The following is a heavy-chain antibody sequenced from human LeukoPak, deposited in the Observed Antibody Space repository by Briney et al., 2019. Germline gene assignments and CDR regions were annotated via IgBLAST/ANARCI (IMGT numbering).Heavy chain of an antibody. CDR3: ASPAVWGELSLRY. V-gene: IGHV3-48*03. D-gene: IGHD3-16*02. Sequence: PGGSLRLSCAASGFTFSSYQMNWVRQAPGKGLEWISYISSSGTTISYADSVKGRFTISRDNSKNTVYLQMNSLRAEDTAVYYCASPAVWGELSLRYWGQGTLVTVSS. J-gene: IGHJ4*02. CDR1: GFTFSSYQ. CDR2: ISSSGTTI.